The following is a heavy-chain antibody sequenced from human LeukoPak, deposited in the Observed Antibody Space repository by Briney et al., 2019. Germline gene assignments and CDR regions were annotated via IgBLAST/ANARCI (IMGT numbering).Heavy chain of an antibody. V-gene: IGHV3-30*18. CDR3: AKRFADYYYGMDV. J-gene: IGHJ6*02. D-gene: IGHD3-3*01. Sequence: PRRSLRLSCAASGFTFSSYGMHWVRQAPGKGLEWVAVISYDGSNKYYADSVKGRFTISRDNSKNTLYLQMNSLRAEDTAVYYCAKRFADYYYGMDVWGQGTTVTVSS. CDR1: GFTFSSYG. CDR2: ISYDGSNK.